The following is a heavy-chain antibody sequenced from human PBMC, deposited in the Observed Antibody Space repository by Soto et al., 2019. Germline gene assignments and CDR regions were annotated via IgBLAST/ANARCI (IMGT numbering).Heavy chain of an antibody. D-gene: IGHD3-22*01. Sequence: SVKVSCKASGGTFSSYAISWVRQAPGQGLEWMGGIIPIFGTANYAQKFQGRVTITADESTSTAYMELSSLRSEDTAVYYCARDGIDTMIVVVAFNGLPDYWGQGTLVTVSS. CDR2: IIPIFGTA. J-gene: IGHJ4*02. CDR1: GGTFSSYA. CDR3: ARDGIDTMIVVVAFNGLPDY. V-gene: IGHV1-69*13.